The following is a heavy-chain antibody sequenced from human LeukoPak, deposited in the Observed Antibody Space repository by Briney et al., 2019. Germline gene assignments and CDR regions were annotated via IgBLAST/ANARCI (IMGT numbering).Heavy chain of an antibody. D-gene: IGHD2-2*01. CDR2: IRYDGSNK. Sequence: PGGSLRLSCAASGFTFSSYGMHWVRQAPGKGLEWVAFIRYDGSNKYYADSVKGRFTISRDNSKNTLYLQMNSLRAEDTAVYYCAKDCSSTSCSDYWGQGTLVTASS. V-gene: IGHV3-30*02. CDR1: GFTFSSYG. J-gene: IGHJ4*02. CDR3: AKDCSSTSCSDY.